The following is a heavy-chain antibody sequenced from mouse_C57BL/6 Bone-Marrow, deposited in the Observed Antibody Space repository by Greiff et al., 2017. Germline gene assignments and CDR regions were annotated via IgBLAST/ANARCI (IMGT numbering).Heavy chain of an antibody. V-gene: IGHV5-6*02. CDR1: GFTFSSYG. CDR2: ISSGGSYT. J-gene: IGHJ3*01. CDR3: ASSFPFAY. Sequence: EVMLVESGGDLVKPGGSLKLSCAASGFTFSSYGMSWVRQTPDKRLEWVATISSGGSYTYSPDSVKGRFTISRDNAKNTLYLQMSRLKSEDTAMYYCASSFPFAYWDQGTLVTVSA.